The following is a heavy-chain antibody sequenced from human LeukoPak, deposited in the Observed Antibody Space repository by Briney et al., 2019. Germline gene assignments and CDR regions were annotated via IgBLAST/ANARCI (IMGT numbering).Heavy chain of an antibody. Sequence: GGSLRLSCAASGFTFSSYSMNWVRQAPGKGLEWVSSISSSSSYIYYADSVKGRFTISRDNAKNSLYLQMNSLRAEDTAVYYCARDRGTGGDGYFDYWGQGTLVTVSS. V-gene: IGHV3-21*01. D-gene: IGHD2-21*02. J-gene: IGHJ4*02. CDR3: ARDRGTGGDGYFDY. CDR1: GFTFSSYS. CDR2: ISSSSSYI.